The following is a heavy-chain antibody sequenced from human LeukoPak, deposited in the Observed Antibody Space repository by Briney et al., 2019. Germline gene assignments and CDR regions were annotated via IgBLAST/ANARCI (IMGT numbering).Heavy chain of an antibody. CDR3: ARGGGSGYLRAFET. V-gene: IGHV3-53*01. CDR2: IYSSGST. J-gene: IGHJ3*02. CDR1: GLTVSSNY. Sequence: GGSLRLSCAASGLTVSSNYMSWVRHAPGKGLEWVSLIYSSGSTYYADSVKGRFTISRDNSKNTLYLQTNSLRAEDTAVYYCARGGGSGYLRAFETWGQGTMVIVSS. D-gene: IGHD3-22*01.